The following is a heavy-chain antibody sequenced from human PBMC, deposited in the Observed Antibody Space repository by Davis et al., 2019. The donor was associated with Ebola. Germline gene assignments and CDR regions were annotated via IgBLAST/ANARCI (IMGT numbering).Heavy chain of an antibody. J-gene: IGHJ5*02. D-gene: IGHD2-2*01. Sequence: MPSETLSLTCAVYGGSFSGYYWSWIRQPPGKGLEWIGYIYYSGSTNYNPSLKSRVTISVDTSKNQFSLKLSSVTAADTAVYYCARAGGRYCSSTSCYPRKSVAWFDPWGQGTLVTVSS. CDR2: IYYSGST. CDR1: GGSFSGYY. V-gene: IGHV4-59*12. CDR3: ARAGGRYCSSTSCYPRKSVAWFDP.